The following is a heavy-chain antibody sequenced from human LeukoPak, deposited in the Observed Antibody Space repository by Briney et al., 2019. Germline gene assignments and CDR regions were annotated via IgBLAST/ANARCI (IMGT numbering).Heavy chain of an antibody. J-gene: IGHJ4*02. CDR3: AREDRVGATTGSDY. CDR2: IYYSGST. CDR1: GDSTSSYY. D-gene: IGHD1-26*01. V-gene: IGHV4-59*08. Sequence: SETLSLTCTVSGDSTSSYYWSWIRQHPGKGLEWIGYIYYSGSTYYNPSLKSRVTISVDTSKNQFSLKLSSVTAADTAVYYCAREDRVGATTGSDYWGQGTLVTVSS.